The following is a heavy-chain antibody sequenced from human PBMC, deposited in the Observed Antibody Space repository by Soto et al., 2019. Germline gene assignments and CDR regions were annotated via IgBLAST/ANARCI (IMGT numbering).Heavy chain of an antibody. CDR2: ISDNGRST. V-gene: IGHV3-64D*06. Sequence: GGSLRLSCSGSEFSFSSYSMHWVRQAPGKGLECVSTISDNGRSTYYADSVKGRFTISRDNSKNTLYLRMSSLRAEDTAVYYCVKDLPGDGVDTGFLDWGQGTLVTVSS. CDR1: EFSFSSYS. D-gene: IGHD5-18*01. J-gene: IGHJ4*02. CDR3: VKDLPGDGVDTGFLD.